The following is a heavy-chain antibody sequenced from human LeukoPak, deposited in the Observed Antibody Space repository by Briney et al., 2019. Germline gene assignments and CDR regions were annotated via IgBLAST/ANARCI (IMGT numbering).Heavy chain of an antibody. CDR2: IKDDGGTT. Sequence: GGSLRLSCAVSGFTFGGRLMHWVRRAPGKGLVWVALIKDDGGTTNYADSVKGRFTASRDDAKNTAYLQMSSLRAEDTAVYYCHPLAFVTNWGQGTLVTVSS. J-gene: IGHJ4*02. D-gene: IGHD2-8*01. V-gene: IGHV3-74*01. CDR1: GFTFGGRL. CDR3: HPLAFVTN.